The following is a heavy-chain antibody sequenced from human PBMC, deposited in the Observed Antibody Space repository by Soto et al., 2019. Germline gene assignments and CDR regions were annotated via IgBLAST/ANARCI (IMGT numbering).Heavy chain of an antibody. CDR3: AADSRYCSGGNCEDY. Sequence: QMQLVQSGPEVKKPGTSVKVSCKASGFTFTSSAMQWVRQARGQRLEWIGWIVVGSGHTNYAQKFQERVTITRDMSTSTAHMELSSLRSEDTAVYYCAADSRYCSGGNCEDYWGQGTLVTVSS. CDR2: IVVGSGHT. D-gene: IGHD2-15*01. CDR1: GFTFTSSA. V-gene: IGHV1-58*02. J-gene: IGHJ4*02.